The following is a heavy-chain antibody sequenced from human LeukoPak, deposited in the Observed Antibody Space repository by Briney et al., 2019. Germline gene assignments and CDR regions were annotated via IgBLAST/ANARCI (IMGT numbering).Heavy chain of an antibody. CDR2: INPNSGGT. D-gene: IGHD3-3*01. CDR3: ARGLPDYDFWSGYYPGWGAFDI. Sequence: GASVKVSCKASGYTFTGYYMHWVRQAPGQELEWMGWINPNSGGTNYAQKFQGWVTMTRDTSISTAYMELSRLRSDDTAVYYCARGLPDYDFWSGYYPGWGAFDIWGQGTMVTVSS. CDR1: GYTFTGYY. V-gene: IGHV1-2*04. J-gene: IGHJ3*02.